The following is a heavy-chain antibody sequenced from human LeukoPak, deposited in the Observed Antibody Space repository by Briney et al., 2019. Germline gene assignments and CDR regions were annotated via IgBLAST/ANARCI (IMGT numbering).Heavy chain of an antibody. J-gene: IGHJ4*02. CDR1: GFTFSSYG. CDR2: ISYDGSNK. D-gene: IGHD5-18*01. Sequence: GGSLRLSCAASGFTFSSYGMHWVRQAPGKGLEWVAVISYDGSNKYYADSVKGRFTISRDNSKNTLYLQMNSLRAEDTAVYYCAKGGGRGYSYGTVIDYWGQGTLVTVSS. V-gene: IGHV3-30*18. CDR3: AKGGGRGYSYGTVIDY.